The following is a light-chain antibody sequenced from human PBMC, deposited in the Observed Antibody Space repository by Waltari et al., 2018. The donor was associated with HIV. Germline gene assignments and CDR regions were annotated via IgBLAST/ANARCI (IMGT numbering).Light chain of an antibody. J-gene: IGKJ2*01. V-gene: IGKV3-15*01. CDR3: QQYIDGYT. CDR1: QSISSH. CDR2: GAS. Sequence: VMTQSPATVSVSPGERATLSCRASQSISSHLAWYQQRPGQAPRLLIYGASTRATGIPARFSGSGSGTEFTLTISSLQSEDFAVYYCQQYIDGYTFGQGTKVEIK.